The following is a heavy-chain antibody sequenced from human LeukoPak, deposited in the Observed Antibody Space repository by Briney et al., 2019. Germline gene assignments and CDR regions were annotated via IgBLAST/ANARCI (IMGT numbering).Heavy chain of an antibody. D-gene: IGHD5-24*01. CDR1: GYTFTSYD. CDR3: GRGERWLQLVDY. J-gene: IGHJ4*02. Sequence: GASVKVSCKASGYTFTSYDINWVRQATGQGLEWMGWMNPNSGNTGYAQKFQGRVTMTRNTSISTAYMELSSLRSEDTAVYYCGRGERWLQLVDYWGQGTLVTVSS. CDR2: MNPNSGNT. V-gene: IGHV1-8*01.